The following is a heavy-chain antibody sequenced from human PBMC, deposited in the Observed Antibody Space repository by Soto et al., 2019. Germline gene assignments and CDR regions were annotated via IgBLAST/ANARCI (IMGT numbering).Heavy chain of an antibody. CDR1: GGSISSGDYY. V-gene: IGHV4-30-4*01. D-gene: IGHD2-2*01. CDR2: IYYSGST. Sequence: SETLSLTCTVSGGSISSGDYYWSWIRQPPGKGLEWIGYIYYSGSTYYNPSLKSRVTISVDTSKNQFSLKLSSVTAADTAVYYCAREVVPAAPDYYYYGMDVWGQGTTVTVSS. CDR3: AREVVPAAPDYYYYGMDV. J-gene: IGHJ6*02.